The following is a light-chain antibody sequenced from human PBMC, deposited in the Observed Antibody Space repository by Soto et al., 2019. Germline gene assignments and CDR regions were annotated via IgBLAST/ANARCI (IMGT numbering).Light chain of an antibody. CDR2: EVT. CDR1: SSDIGASNF. V-gene: IGLV2-8*01. J-gene: IGLJ1*01. Sequence: QSVLTQPPSAPGSPGQPVTISCTGTSSDIGASNFVSWYQQHPGKAPKLVIYEVTKRPSGVPDRFSGSKFGNTASLTVSGLQTEDEADYYCSSFTGFSTVFGSGTKATV. CDR3: SSFTGFSTV.